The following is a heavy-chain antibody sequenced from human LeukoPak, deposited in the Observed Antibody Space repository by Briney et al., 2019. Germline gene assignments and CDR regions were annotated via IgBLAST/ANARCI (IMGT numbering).Heavy chain of an antibody. CDR2: IYYSGST. V-gene: IGHV4-59*01. CDR3: ASAVRVGALNWFDP. Sequence: SETLSLTCTVSGGSISSYYWSWIRQPPGKGLEWIGYIYYSGSTNYNPSLKSRVTISVDTSKNQFSLKLSSVTAADTAVYYCASAVRVGALNWFDPWGQGTLVTVSS. J-gene: IGHJ5*02. D-gene: IGHD1-26*01. CDR1: GGSISSYY.